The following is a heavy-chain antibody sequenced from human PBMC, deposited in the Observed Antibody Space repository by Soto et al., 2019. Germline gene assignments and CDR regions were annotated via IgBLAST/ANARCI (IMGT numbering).Heavy chain of an antibody. J-gene: IGHJ6*02. Sequence: XSVKVACKASGYPLTGYYVHWVRQAPGQGLEWMGWMNPNTGGTRYAQKFQGRVTMTRDTSISTAYMELSSLRSDDTAVYYCARPEDTAIQYYYYYSGMDVWGQGTTVTVSS. CDR2: MNPNTGGT. V-gene: IGHV1-2*02. CDR1: GYPLTGYY. D-gene: IGHD5-18*01. CDR3: ARPEDTAIQYYYYYSGMDV.